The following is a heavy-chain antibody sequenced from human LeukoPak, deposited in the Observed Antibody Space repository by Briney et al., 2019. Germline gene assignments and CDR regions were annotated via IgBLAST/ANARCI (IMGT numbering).Heavy chain of an antibody. D-gene: IGHD1-7*01. J-gene: IGHJ6*03. V-gene: IGHV1-69*05. CDR2: IIPIFGTA. CDR1: GGTFSSYA. CDR3: ARGELELPHYYYMDV. Sequence: GASAKVSCKASGGTFSSYAISWVRQAPGQGLEWMGGIIPIFGTANYAQKFQGRVTITTDESTSTAYMELSSLRSEDTAVYYCARGELELPHYYYMDVWGKGTTVTVSS.